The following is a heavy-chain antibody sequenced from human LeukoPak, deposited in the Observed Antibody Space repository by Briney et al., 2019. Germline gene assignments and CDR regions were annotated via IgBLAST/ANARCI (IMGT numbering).Heavy chain of an antibody. V-gene: IGHV3-74*01. CDR1: GFTFSSHW. CDR3: ATDMGEAGSGAYRFGLDV. CDR2: IRWDGRDT. Sequence: PGGSLRLSCVSSGFTFSSHWMYWVRQAPGKGLLWVSLIRWDGRDTTYADSVKGRFTISRDNAKNTLDLQMSSLRAEDTAVYYCATDMGEAGSGAYRFGLDVWGQGTTVTVSS. D-gene: IGHD2-15*01. J-gene: IGHJ6*02.